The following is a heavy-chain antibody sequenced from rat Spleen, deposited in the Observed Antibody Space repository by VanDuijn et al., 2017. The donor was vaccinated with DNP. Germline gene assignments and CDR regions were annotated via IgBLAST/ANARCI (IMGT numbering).Heavy chain of an antibody. J-gene: IGHJ2*01. CDR2: ISYDGGST. Sequence: EVQLVASGGGLVQPGRSLKLSCAASGFIFSDYNMAWVRQAPKRGLEWVATISYDGGSTHYRDSVKGRFTLSRDNAKRTLYLQMDSLRSEDTATYYCAKPDYWGQGVMVTVSS. CDR3: AKPDY. CDR1: GFIFSDYN. V-gene: IGHV5-7*01.